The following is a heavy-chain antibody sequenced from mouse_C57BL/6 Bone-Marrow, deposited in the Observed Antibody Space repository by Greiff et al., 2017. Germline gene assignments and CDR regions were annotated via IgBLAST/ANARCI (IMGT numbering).Heavy chain of an antibody. CDR3: ARKSIGGY. D-gene: IGHD2-10*02. CDR1: GYTFTSYW. CDR2: IDPSDSYT. Sequence: QVQLQQPGAELVRPGTSVKLSCKASGYTFTSYWMHWVKQRPGQGLEWIGVIDPSDSYTNYHKKFKGKATLTVDTSSSTAYMQLSSLTSEDSAVYYCARKSIGGYWGQGTTLSVSS. J-gene: IGHJ2*01. V-gene: IGHV1-59*01.